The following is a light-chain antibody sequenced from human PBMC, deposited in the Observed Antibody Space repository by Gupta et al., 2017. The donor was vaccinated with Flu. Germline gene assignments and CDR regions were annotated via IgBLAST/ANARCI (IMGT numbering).Light chain of an antibody. V-gene: IGKV1-39*01. Sequence: IQMTQSPSSLAASLVCRVGITCRASHDIDYYVNWYQHKPGRAPSLLIFGAGRLHTGVPSRFSGTGSGTNFTLAISGLQPEDFSTYYCQQSVSDPWTFGQGTTVEV. J-gene: IGKJ1*01. CDR2: GAG. CDR3: QQSVSDPWT. CDR1: HDIDYY.